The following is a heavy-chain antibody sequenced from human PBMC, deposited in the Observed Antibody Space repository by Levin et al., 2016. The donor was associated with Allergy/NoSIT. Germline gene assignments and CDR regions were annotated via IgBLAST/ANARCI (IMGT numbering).Heavy chain of an antibody. D-gene: IGHD3-10*01. CDR2: INAGNGNT. J-gene: IGHJ6*02. V-gene: IGHV1-18*01. CDR3: ARFLDARNYYGSGSYPTTGMDV. Sequence: WVRQAPGQRLEWMGWINAGNGNTNYAQKLQGRVTMTTDTSTSTACMELRSLRSDDTAVYYCARFLDARNYYGSGSYPTTGMDVWGQGTTVTVSS.